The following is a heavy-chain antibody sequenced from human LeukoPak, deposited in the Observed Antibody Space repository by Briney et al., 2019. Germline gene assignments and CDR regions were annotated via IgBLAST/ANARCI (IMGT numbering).Heavy chain of an antibody. CDR1: GFTFSSYG. CDR2: ISYDGSNK. V-gene: IGHV3-30*03. J-gene: IGHJ4*02. Sequence: PGGSLRLSCAASGFTFSSYGMHWVRKAPGKGLEWVAVISYDGSNKYYADSVKGRFTISRDNSKNTLYLQMNSLRAEDTAVYYCATLTTVTTHFFDYWGQGTLVTVSS. D-gene: IGHD4-17*01. CDR3: ATLTTVTTHFFDY.